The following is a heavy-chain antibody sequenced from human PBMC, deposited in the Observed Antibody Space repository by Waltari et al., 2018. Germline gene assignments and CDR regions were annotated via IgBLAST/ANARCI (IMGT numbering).Heavy chain of an antibody. Sequence: EVQLMESGGGLVQPGGSLRLSCVASGLAVRTSFMSWVRQAPGKGLELVSAIFSGDTTYYTDSVKGRFSTSRDNSKNTLFLQMNSLRAEDTAVYYCARVARGTLYDAFDIWGQGTMVTVSS. D-gene: IGHD1-26*01. CDR2: IFSGDTT. J-gene: IGHJ3*02. V-gene: IGHV3-66*01. CDR1: GLAVRTSF. CDR3: ARVARGTLYDAFDI.